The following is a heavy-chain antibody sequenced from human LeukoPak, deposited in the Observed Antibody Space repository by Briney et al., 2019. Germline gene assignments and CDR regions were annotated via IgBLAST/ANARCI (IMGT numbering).Heavy chain of an antibody. CDR2: ISDGSTYT. J-gene: IGHJ3*02. D-gene: IGHD2-2*01. V-gene: IGHV3-11*03. CDR1: GFTFSDYS. Sequence: GGSLRLSCAASGFTFSDYSMTWIRQAPGKGLEWVSYISDGSTYTNYADCVKGRFTISRDNAKNSLFLQMNSLRAEDTAIYYCARSHIVVIPAAISGAFDIWGQGTMVTVSS. CDR3: ARSHIVVIPAAISGAFDI.